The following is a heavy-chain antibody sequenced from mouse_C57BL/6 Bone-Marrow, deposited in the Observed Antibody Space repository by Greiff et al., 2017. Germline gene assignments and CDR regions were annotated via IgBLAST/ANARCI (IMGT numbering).Heavy chain of an antibody. Sequence: DVKLQESGPGLVKPSQSLSLTCSVTGYSITSGYSWNWIRQFPGNKLEWMGYISYDGSNNSNPSLKNRISITRDTSKNQFFLKLNSVTTEDTATYYCARDYYGSSYRFAYWGQGTLVTVSA. V-gene: IGHV3-6*01. D-gene: IGHD1-1*01. CDR1: GYSITSGYS. CDR2: ISYDGSN. J-gene: IGHJ3*01. CDR3: ARDYYGSSYRFAY.